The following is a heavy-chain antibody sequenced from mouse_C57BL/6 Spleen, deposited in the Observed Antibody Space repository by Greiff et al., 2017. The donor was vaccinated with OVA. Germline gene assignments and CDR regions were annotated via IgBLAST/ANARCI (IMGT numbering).Heavy chain of an antibody. CDR3: AREDYGNPFAY. Sequence: QVQLQQSGAELVRPGTSVKVSCKASGYAFTNYLIEWVKQRPGQGLEWIGVIKPGSGGTNYNEKFKGKATLTADKSSSTAYMQLSSLTSEDSAVYFCAREDYGNPFAYWGQGTLVTVSA. CDR1: GYAFTNYL. CDR2: IKPGSGGT. J-gene: IGHJ3*01. V-gene: IGHV1-54*01. D-gene: IGHD2-1*01.